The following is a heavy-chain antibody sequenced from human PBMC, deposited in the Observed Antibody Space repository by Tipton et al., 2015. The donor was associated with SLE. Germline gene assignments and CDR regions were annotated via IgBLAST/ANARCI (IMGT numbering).Heavy chain of an antibody. Sequence: TLSLTCTVSGASITSGGYFWSWIRQFPGRGLEWIGYIYYSGTPYYNPSLMSRLAMSVDASKNQFSLTLTSVTAADTAVYYCTRVYSSTRRSSDMWGRGTSVTVSS. CDR1: GASITSGGYF. CDR2: IYYSGTP. J-gene: IGHJ3*02. D-gene: IGHD6-19*01. V-gene: IGHV4-31*03. CDR3: TRVYSSTRRSSDM.